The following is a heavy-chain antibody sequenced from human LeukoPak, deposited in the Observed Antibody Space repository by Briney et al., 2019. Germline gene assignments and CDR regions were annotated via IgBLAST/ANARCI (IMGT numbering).Heavy chain of an antibody. D-gene: IGHD6-19*01. Sequence: ASVTVSCKASGYTFTSYDINWVRQVTGQGLEWMGWMNPKSGNTGSAQKLQGRVTITRNTSISTAYMEVSSLRYEDTAVYYCARSAVDNSYYYYMDVWGKGTTVTVSS. V-gene: IGHV1-8*03. CDR2: MNPKSGNT. CDR1: GYTFTSYD. CDR3: ARSAVDNSYYYYMDV. J-gene: IGHJ6*03.